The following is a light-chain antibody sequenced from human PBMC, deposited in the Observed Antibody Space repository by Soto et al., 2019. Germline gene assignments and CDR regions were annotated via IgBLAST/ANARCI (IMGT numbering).Light chain of an antibody. J-gene: IGLJ1*01. CDR3: SSYTSSSTLLYV. CDR1: SSDVGGYNY. CDR2: DVS. V-gene: IGLV2-14*01. Sequence: QSALTQPAAVSGSPGQSITISCTGTSSDVGGYNYVSWYQQHPGKAPKLMIYDVSNRPSGFSNRFSGSKSGNTASLTISVLQAEDEAEYYCSSYTSSSTLLYVFGTGTKLTVL.